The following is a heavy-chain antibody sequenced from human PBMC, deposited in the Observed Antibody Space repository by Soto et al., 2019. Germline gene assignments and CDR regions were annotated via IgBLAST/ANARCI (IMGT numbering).Heavy chain of an antibody. CDR2: IWFDGSKK. CDR3: ARRAVADMGYYYYGMDV. V-gene: IGHV3-33*01. J-gene: IGHJ6*02. Sequence: PGGSLRLSCVASVFTFKNYGMHWVRQAPGKGLEWVAVIWFDGSKKFYVDSVKGRFTISRDNSKNTLYLQMNSLRAEDTAVYYCARRAVADMGYYYYGMDVWGQGTTVTVSS. D-gene: IGHD6-19*01. CDR1: VFTFKNYG.